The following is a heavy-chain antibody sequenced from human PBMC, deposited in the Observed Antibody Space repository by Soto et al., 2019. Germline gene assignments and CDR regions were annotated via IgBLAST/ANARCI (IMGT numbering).Heavy chain of an antibody. J-gene: IGHJ4*02. CDR2: ISRDGSNK. Sequence: RGSLRLSCAASGFTFRSYAIHWVRQAPGKGLEWVAVISRDGSNKYYVDSVKGRFTISRDNSKDTVYLQMNSLRDEGSAMFYSARSRSGAVADSFDFWGQGTLVTVSS. CDR1: GFTFRSYA. V-gene: IGHV3-30*04. D-gene: IGHD3-10*01. CDR3: ARSRSGAVADSFDF.